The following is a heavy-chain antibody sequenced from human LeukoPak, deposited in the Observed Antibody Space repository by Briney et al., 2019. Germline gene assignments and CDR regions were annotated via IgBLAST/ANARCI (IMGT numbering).Heavy chain of an antibody. Sequence: PGGTLRLSCAASGFTFSSYAMSWVRHAPGKGLEGVSALSGSGGSTYYADSVKGRFTISRDNSKNTLYLQMNSLRAEDTAVYYCAKDITMIVVVITSSPHDYWGQGTLVTVSS. CDR1: GFTFSSYA. CDR2: LSGSGGST. J-gene: IGHJ4*02. V-gene: IGHV3-23*01. D-gene: IGHD3-22*01. CDR3: AKDITMIVVVITSSPHDY.